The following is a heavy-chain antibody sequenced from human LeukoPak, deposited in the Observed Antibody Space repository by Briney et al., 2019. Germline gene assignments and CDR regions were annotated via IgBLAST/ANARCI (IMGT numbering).Heavy chain of an antibody. D-gene: IGHD2-15*01. J-gene: IGHJ4*02. Sequence: PGGSLRLSCAASGFIFTNAWMNWVRQAPGKGLDWVAVISYDGSDKYYADSVKGRFTVSRDNFKNTLYLQMSSLRAEDTAVYFCARDFGSAILAYYFDYWGQGTLVTVSS. CDR1: GFIFTNAW. CDR3: ARDFGSAILAYYFDY. CDR2: ISYDGSDK. V-gene: IGHV3-30*03.